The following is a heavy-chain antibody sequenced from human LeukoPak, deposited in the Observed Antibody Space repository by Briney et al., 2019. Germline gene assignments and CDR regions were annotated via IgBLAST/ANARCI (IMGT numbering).Heavy chain of an antibody. V-gene: IGHV3-30*02. Sequence: SGGPLRLSCAASGFTFSSYGMHWVRQAPGKGLEWVAFIRYDGSNKYYADSVKGRFTISRDNSKNTLYLQMNSLRAEDTAVYYCAKDPYDSSGYYRYYYYYYMDVWGKGTTVTISS. CDR2: IRYDGSNK. CDR1: GFTFSSYG. D-gene: IGHD3-22*01. J-gene: IGHJ6*03. CDR3: AKDPYDSSGYYRYYYYYYMDV.